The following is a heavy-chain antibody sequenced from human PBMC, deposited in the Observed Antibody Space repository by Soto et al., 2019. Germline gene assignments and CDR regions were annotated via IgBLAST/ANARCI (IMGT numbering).Heavy chain of an antibody. J-gene: IGHJ6*02. Sequence: GGSLRLSCAASGFTFSSYGMHWVRQAPGKGLEWVAVIWYDGSNEFYADSMKGRFTISRDNSKNTLYLQMNSLRAEDTAVYYCARKSTSWFPPYYYGMDVCGQGTTVTVSS. CDR2: IWYDGSNE. V-gene: IGHV3-33*01. CDR1: GFTFSSYG. CDR3: ARKSTSWFPPYYYGMDV. D-gene: IGHD6-13*01.